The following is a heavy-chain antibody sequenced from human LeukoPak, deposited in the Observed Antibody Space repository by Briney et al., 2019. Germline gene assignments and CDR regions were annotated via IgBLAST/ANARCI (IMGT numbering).Heavy chain of an antibody. J-gene: IGHJ4*02. V-gene: IGHV4-38-2*02. D-gene: IGHD5-12*01. Sequence: PSETLSLTCTVSHYSISSGFYWGWIRQSPGRGLEWIGAIDHTGSTYYNPSLKSRVTISVDTPKNQFSLNVNSLTAADTTIYYSARLSYGYDPYYFDCWGQGTLVTVAS. CDR3: ARLSYGYDPYYFDC. CDR2: IDHTGST. CDR1: HYSISSGFY.